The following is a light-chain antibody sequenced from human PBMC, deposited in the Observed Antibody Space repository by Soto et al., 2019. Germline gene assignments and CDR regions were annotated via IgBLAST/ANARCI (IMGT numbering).Light chain of an antibody. CDR1: SSNIGSNI. CDR3: AAWDDSLNGPV. V-gene: IGLV1-44*01. J-gene: IGLJ2*01. CDR2: STN. Sequence: QSVLTQPPSASGTPGQRVTISCSGSSSNIGSNIVNWYQHLPGTAPKLLIYSTNQRPSGVPDRFSGSKSGTSASLAISGLQSEDEADYFCAAWDDSLNGPVFGGGTKLTVL.